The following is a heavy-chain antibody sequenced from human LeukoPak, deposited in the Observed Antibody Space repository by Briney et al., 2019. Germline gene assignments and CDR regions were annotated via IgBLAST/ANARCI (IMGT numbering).Heavy chain of an antibody. V-gene: IGHV1-2*02. D-gene: IGHD5-12*01. CDR1: EYTFTDYY. CDR2: INPNSGGT. Sequence: GASVKVSCKASEYTFTDYYIHWVRQAPGQGLEWMGWINPNSGGTNYAQKFQGRFTMTRDTSISTAYMEVSRLRSDDTAVYYCARAGNSDYDYPLDGFDIWGQGTMVSVSS. CDR3: ARAGNSDYDYPLDGFDI. J-gene: IGHJ3*02.